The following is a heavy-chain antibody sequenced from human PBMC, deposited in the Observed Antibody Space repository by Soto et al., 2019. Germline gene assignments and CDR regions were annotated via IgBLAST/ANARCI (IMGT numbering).Heavy chain of an antibody. V-gene: IGHV3-30*03. D-gene: IGHD6-19*01. CDR3: ALTRRSSLLEVAGPGFEY. CDR2: LSYEGSEE. CDR1: GFNFGVFG. J-gene: IGHJ4*02. Sequence: GGSLRLSCAASGFNFGVFGMRWVRQAPGKGLEWLSVLSYEGSEEYYADSVRGRFTISRDNSKNTLFLQMDSLRVDDTGVYYCALTRRSSLLEVAGPGFEYWGQGTLVTVS.